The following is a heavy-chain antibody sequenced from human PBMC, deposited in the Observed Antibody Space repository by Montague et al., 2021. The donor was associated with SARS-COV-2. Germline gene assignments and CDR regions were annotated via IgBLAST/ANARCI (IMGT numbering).Heavy chain of an antibody. CDR2: IYYSGST. V-gene: IGHV4-59*01. J-gene: IGHJ6*02. CDR1: GGSINSYY. Sequence: SETLSLTCAVSGGSINSYYWSWIRQPPGKGLGWIGYIYYSGSTIYNPSLKSRVTISIDTSKNQFSLKLNSVTAADTAVYYCAGRPTPSYSSGWYLFYYAMDVWGQGTTVTVSS. CDR3: AGRPTPSYSSGWYLFYYAMDV. D-gene: IGHD6-19*01.